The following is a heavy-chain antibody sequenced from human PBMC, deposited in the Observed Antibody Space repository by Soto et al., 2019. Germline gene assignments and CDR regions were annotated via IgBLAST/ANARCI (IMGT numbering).Heavy chain of an antibody. CDR3: AKGWFYDVLTGPDS. Sequence: VGSLRLSCAASGFTFSSQGMHWVRQAPGKGLEWVAVISYNANKTYYADSVKGRFSISRDNSKNTLYLQMNSLRVDDTTTYYCAKGWFYDVLTGPDSWGQGTLVTVPQ. CDR1: GFTFSSQG. D-gene: IGHD3-9*01. J-gene: IGHJ5*01. CDR2: ISYNANKT. V-gene: IGHV3-30*18.